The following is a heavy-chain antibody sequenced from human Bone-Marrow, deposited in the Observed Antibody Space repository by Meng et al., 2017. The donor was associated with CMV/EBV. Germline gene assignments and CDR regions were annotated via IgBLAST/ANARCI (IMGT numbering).Heavy chain of an antibody. Sequence: QVQLAQSGAWVNEPGASGKVSCKASGYTLTDYYIHWVRQAPGQWLEWRGWINPNTDTNYAQNFQGRVTMTRDMSINTAYMELSRLTSGDTAVYYCARSSGWSRFDYWGQGTLVTVSS. J-gene: IGHJ4*02. CDR1: GYTLTDYY. V-gene: IGHV1-2*02. D-gene: IGHD6-19*01. CDR2: INPNTDT. CDR3: ARSSGWSRFDY.